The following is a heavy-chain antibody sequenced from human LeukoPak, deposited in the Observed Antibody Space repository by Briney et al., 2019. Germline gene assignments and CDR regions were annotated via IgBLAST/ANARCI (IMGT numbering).Heavy chain of an antibody. J-gene: IGHJ4*02. V-gene: IGHV3-72*01. Sequence: PGGSLRLSCAASGFTFSDHYMDWVRQAPGKGLEWVARTRNKVKSYTTQYAASVKGRFTISRDDSKNSLYLQMNSLKTEDTAVYYCVGAAADSTGHHYFDYWGQGTLVTVSS. CDR3: VGAAADSTGHHYFDY. CDR2: TRNKVKSYTT. CDR1: GFTFSDHY. D-gene: IGHD3-22*01.